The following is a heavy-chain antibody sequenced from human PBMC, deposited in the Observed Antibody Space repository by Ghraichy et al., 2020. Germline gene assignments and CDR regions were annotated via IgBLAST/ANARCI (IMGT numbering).Heavy chain of an antibody. D-gene: IGHD6-25*01. V-gene: IGHV4-39*01. CDR2: IYYSGST. CDR3: ARRERSGPDAFDI. Sequence: SETLSLTCTVSGGSISSSSYYWGWIRQPPGKGLEWIGSIYYSGSTYYNPSLKSRVTLSVDTSKNQFSLKLSSVTAADTAVYYCARRERSGPDAFDIWGPGRMVTVSS. CDR1: GGSISSSSYY. J-gene: IGHJ3*02.